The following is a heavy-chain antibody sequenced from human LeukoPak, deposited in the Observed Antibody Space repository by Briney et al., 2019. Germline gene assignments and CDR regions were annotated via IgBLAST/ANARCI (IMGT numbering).Heavy chain of an antibody. CDR1: GGTFSSYA. V-gene: IGHV1-69*13. CDR3: ARVHYDILTGYYMSYYYYGMDV. CDR2: IIPIFGTA. J-gene: IGHJ6*02. D-gene: IGHD3-9*01. Sequence: SVTVSCTASGGTFSSYAISWVRQAPGQGLEWMGGIIPIFGTANYAQKFQGRVTITADESTSTAYMELSSLRSEDTAVYYCARVHYDILTGYYMSYYYYGMDVWGQGTTVTVSS.